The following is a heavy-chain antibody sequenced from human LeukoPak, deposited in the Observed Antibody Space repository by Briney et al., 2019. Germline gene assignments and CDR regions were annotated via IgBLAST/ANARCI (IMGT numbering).Heavy chain of an antibody. CDR1: GFPFSSYA. Sequence: GGSLRLSCGASGFPFSSYAMHWVRQAPGKGLEWVAVISYDGSNKYYADSVKGRFTISRDNSKNTLYLQMNSLRAEDTAVYYCARDRGRITIFGPFDYWGQGTLVTVFS. J-gene: IGHJ4*02. CDR2: ISYDGSNK. V-gene: IGHV3-30-3*01. CDR3: ARDRGRITIFGPFDY. D-gene: IGHD3-3*01.